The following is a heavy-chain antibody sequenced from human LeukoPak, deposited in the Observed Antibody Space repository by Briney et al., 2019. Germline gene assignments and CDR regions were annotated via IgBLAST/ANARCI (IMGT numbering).Heavy chain of an antibody. D-gene: IGHD2-15*01. J-gene: IGHJ3*02. Sequence: SETLSLTCTVSGGSISSYYWSWIRQPPGKGLDWIGYIYYSGSTNYNPSLKSRVTISVDTSKNQFSLKLSSVTAADTAVYYCARRQLLLSAFDIWGQGTMVTVSS. CDR3: ARRQLLLSAFDI. CDR2: IYYSGST. V-gene: IGHV4-59*08. CDR1: GGSISSYY.